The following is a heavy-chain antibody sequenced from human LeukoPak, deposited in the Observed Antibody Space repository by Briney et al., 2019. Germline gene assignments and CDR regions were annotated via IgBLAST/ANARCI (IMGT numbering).Heavy chain of an antibody. Sequence: PSETLSLTGTVSGSSISSYYWSWIRQPPGKGLEWIGYIYYSGSTNYNPSLKSRVTISVDTSKNQFSLKLSSVTAADTAVYYCARKRKDYYDSSGYYSGGGGAFDIWGQGTMVTVSS. CDR2: IYYSGST. J-gene: IGHJ3*02. D-gene: IGHD3-22*01. CDR1: GSSISSYY. V-gene: IGHV4-59*01. CDR3: ARKRKDYYDSSGYYSGGGGAFDI.